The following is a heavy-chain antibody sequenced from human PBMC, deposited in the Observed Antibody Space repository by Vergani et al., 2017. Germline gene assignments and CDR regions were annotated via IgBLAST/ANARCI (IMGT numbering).Heavy chain of an antibody. J-gene: IGHJ5*02. D-gene: IGHD2-21*01. CDR1: GFTFSDYY. CDR2: ISSSSSYT. V-gene: IGHV3-11*06. Sequence: QVQLVESGGGVVQPGRSLRLSCAASGFTFSDYYMSWIRQAPGKGLEWVSYISSSSSYTNYADSVKGRFTISRDNAKNSLYLQMNSLRAEDTAVYYCARDRVRGWLDPWGQGTLVTVSS. CDR3: ARDRVRGWLDP.